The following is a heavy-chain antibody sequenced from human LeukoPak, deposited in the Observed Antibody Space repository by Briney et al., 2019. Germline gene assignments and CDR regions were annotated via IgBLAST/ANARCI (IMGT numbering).Heavy chain of an antibody. Sequence: SETLSLTCAVYIDSFSNYHWNWIRQTPAKGMGWIGEVNESGGTNISPSLRSRVILSVDTSKNQFSLKLISVTVADTAIYYCARGQGATVPQVGKNWFDPWGQGTRVTVSS. J-gene: IGHJ5*02. D-gene: IGHD1-26*01. V-gene: IGHV4-34*01. CDR3: ARGQGATVPQVGKNWFDP. CDR1: IDSFSNYH. CDR2: VNESGGT.